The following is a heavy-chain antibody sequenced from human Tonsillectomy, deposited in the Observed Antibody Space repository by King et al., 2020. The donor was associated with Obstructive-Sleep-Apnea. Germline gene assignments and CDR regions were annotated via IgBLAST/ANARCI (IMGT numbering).Heavy chain of an antibody. Sequence: VQLVESGGGLVKPGGSLRLSCAASGFTFSSYSMHWVRQAPGKGLEWGSSISSSSSYIYYADSVKGRFTISRDNAKNSLYLQMNSRRAEDTAVYYCARDRQLWSLDAFDIWGQGTMVTVSS. V-gene: IGHV3-21*01. CDR3: ARDRQLWSLDAFDI. CDR2: ISSSSSYI. J-gene: IGHJ3*02. D-gene: IGHD5-18*01. CDR1: GFTFSSYS.